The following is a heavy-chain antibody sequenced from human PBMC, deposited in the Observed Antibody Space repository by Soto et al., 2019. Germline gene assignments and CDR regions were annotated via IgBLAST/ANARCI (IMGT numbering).Heavy chain of an antibody. J-gene: IGHJ6*02. Sequence: QVQLLQSGAEVKKPGSSVKVSCKASGGTFSSYAISWVRQAPGQGLEWMGGIIPIFGTANYAQKLQGRVTITADESTSTAHIELGSLRSEDTAVYYCGRDSQAGWNYVDAAMDVWGQGTTVTVSS. CDR3: GRDSQAGWNYVDAAMDV. CDR1: GGTFSSYA. V-gene: IGHV1-69*01. CDR2: IIPIFGTA. D-gene: IGHD1-7*01.